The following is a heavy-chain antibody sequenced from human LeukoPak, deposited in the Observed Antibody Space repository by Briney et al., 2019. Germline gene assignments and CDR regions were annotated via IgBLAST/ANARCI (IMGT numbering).Heavy chain of an antibody. V-gene: IGHV3-23*01. Sequence: PGGSLRLSCAASGFTFSSYAMSWVRQAPGKGLEWVSAISGSGGSTYYADSVKGRFTISRDNSKNTLYLQMNSLRAEDTAVYYCAKEGVVDTAMAYYYYYYYMDVWGKGTTVTVSS. J-gene: IGHJ6*03. CDR1: GFTFSSYA. D-gene: IGHD5-18*01. CDR3: AKEGVVDTAMAYYYYYYYMDV. CDR2: ISGSGGST.